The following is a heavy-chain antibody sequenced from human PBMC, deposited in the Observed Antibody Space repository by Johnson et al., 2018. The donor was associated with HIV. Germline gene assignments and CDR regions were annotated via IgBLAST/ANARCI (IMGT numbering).Heavy chain of an antibody. CDR1: GFTFSTYG. Sequence: QVQLVESGGGVVQPGGSLRLSCAASGFTFSTYGVHWVRQAPGKGLEWVSFIRFDGSDKYYADFVKGRFTVSRDNSKNTMYLQMNSLRAEDTAVYYCARGGVIHDAFDIWGQGTMVTLSS. V-gene: IGHV3-30*02. CDR2: IRFDGSDK. J-gene: IGHJ3*02. CDR3: ARGGVIHDAFDI. D-gene: IGHD3-3*01.